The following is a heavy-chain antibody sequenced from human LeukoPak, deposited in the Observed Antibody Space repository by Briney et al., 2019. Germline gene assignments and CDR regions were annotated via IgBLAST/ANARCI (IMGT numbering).Heavy chain of an antibody. V-gene: IGHV3-23*01. CDR2: IGGSGGST. Sequence: PGGSLRLSCAASGFTFSNYAMNWVRQAPGKGLEWVSAIGGSGGSTYYADSVKGRFTISRDNSKNTLYLQMNSLRAEDTAVYYCARVLSHLGAFDIWGQGTMVTVSS. J-gene: IGHJ3*02. D-gene: IGHD7-27*01. CDR1: GFTFSNYA. CDR3: ARVLSHLGAFDI.